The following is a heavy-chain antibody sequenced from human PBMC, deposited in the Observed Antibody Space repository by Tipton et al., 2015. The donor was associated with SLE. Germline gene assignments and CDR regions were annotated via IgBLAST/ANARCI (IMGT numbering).Heavy chain of an antibody. V-gene: IGHV4-59*01. J-gene: IGHJ4*02. CDR3: ARAPGIAAAGFDY. Sequence: TLSLTCTVAGGSISSYYWGWIRQSPGKGLEWIGYIYYSGSTNYNPSLKSRVTISVDTSKNQFSLKLSSVTAADTAVYYCARAPGIAAAGFDYWGQGTLVTVSS. CDR2: IYYSGST. CDR1: GGSISSYY. D-gene: IGHD6-13*01.